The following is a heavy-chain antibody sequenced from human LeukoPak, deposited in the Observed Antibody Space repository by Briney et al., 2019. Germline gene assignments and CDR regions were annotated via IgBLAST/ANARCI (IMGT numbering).Heavy chain of an antibody. Sequence: PSETLSLTCTVSGGSIGSGDYYWSWIRQPPGTGLEWIGYIYYSGSTYYNPSLKSRVTISVDTSKNQFSLKLSSVTAADTAVYYCARERPYYYDSSGYSTAAFDIWGQGTMVTVSS. J-gene: IGHJ3*02. V-gene: IGHV4-30-4*01. CDR2: IYYSGST. CDR3: ARERPYYYDSSGYSTAAFDI. D-gene: IGHD3-22*01. CDR1: GGSIGSGDYY.